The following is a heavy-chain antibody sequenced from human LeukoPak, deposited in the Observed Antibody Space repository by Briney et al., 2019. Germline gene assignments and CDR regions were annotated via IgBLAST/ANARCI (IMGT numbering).Heavy chain of an antibody. D-gene: IGHD3-3*01. J-gene: IGHJ3*02. Sequence: ASVKVSCKASGYTFTGYYMHWVRQAPGQGLEWMGWINPNSGGTNYAQKLQGRVTMTTDTSTSTAYMELRSLRSDDTAVYYCARDRRHYDFWSGYYRDAFDIWGQGTMVTVSS. CDR2: INPNSGGT. V-gene: IGHV1-2*02. CDR3: ARDRRHYDFWSGYYRDAFDI. CDR1: GYTFTGYY.